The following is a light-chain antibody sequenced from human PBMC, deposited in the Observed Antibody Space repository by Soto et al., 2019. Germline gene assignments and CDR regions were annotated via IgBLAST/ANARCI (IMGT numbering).Light chain of an antibody. CDR1: QSINAW. Sequence: IHMTQAHSTLSASVGDRVTITCRASQSINAWLAWYQQKPGKAPKLLIYDVSTLASGVPSRFSGSASGTEFTLTISNLESDDFASYYCQQYHLYSTFGQGTKVDIK. CDR2: DVS. J-gene: IGKJ1*01. V-gene: IGKV1-5*01. CDR3: QQYHLYST.